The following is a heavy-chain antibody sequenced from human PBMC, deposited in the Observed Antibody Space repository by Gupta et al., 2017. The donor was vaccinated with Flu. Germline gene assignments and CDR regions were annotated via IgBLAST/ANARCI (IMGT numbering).Heavy chain of an antibody. CDR2: IIAASVAA. D-gene: IGHD1-20*01. J-gene: IGHJ4*02. CDR3: ARLTGLIDS. V-gene: IGHV1-69*01. CDR1: GRTFSGFA. Sequence: SGRTFSGFALRVDRRAAEQGLEWIGSIIAASVAATYAQSFHGRVRLSPGESAPAVYMDLTSLSLGDTAIYYCARLTGLIDSWGEGTLVTVAS.